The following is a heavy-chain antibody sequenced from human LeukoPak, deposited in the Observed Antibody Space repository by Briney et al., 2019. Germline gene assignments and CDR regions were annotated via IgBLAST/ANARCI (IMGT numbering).Heavy chain of an antibody. CDR2: ISGSGGST. J-gene: IGHJ6*02. CDR1: GFTFSSYA. CDR3: ATPAQEMATIQDYYYGMDV. V-gene: IGHV3-23*01. D-gene: IGHD5-24*01. Sequence: PAGGSLRLSCAASGFTFSSYAMSWVRQAPGKGLEWVSAISGSGGSTYYADSVKGRFTISRDNSKNTLYLQMNSLRAEDTAVYYCATPAQEMATIQDYYYGMDVWGQGTTVTVSS.